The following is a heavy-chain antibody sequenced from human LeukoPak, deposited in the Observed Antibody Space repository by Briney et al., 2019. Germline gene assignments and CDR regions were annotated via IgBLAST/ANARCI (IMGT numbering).Heavy chain of an antibody. CDR2: ISISGSKT. CDR1: EFAFSSHA. V-gene: IGHV3-23*01. D-gene: IGHD4-17*01. CDR3: ANEIRPNDY. Sequence: PGGSLRLSCAASEFAFSSHAMTWVRQAPGKGLEWVSAISISGSKTYYADSVKGRFTISRDNSKNTLYLQMNSLRAKDTAVYYCANEIRPNDYWGQGTQVTVSS. J-gene: IGHJ4*02.